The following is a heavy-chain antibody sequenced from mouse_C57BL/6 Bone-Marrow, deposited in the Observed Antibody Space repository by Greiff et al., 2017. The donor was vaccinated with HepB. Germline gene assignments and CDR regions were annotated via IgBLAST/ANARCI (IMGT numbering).Heavy chain of an antibody. CDR3: ARLDYGSSYGVLDV. Sequence: QVQLQQSGAELVRPGTSVKVSCKASGYAFTNYLIEWVKQRPGQGLEWIGVINPGSGGTNYNEKFKGKATLTADKSSSTAYMQLSSLTSEDSAVYFCARLDYGSSYGVLDVWGTGTTVTVSS. CDR2: INPGSGGT. D-gene: IGHD1-1*01. V-gene: IGHV1-54*01. J-gene: IGHJ1*03. CDR1: GYAFTNYL.